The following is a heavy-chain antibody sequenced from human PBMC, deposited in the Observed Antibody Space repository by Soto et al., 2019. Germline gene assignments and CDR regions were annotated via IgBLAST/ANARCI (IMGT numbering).Heavy chain of an antibody. CDR1: GGSISSGGYY. D-gene: IGHD2-15*01. CDR3: ARVVVVAATGWGFDP. J-gene: IGHJ5*02. CDR2: IYYSGST. Sequence: QVQLQESGPGLVKPSQTLSLTCTVSGGSISSGGYYWSWIRQHPGKGLEWIGYIYYSGSTYYNPSLKSRVTISVDTSKNQFSLKLSAVTAADTAVYYCARVVVVAATGWGFDPWGQGTLVTVSS. V-gene: IGHV4-31*03.